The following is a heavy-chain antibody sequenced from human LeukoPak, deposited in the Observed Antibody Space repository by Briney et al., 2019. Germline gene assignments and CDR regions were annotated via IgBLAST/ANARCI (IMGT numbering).Heavy chain of an antibody. D-gene: IGHD5-24*01. CDR2: IIPILGIA. J-gene: IGHJ6*02. V-gene: IGHV1-69*04. CDR3: AREGRREMATIGLPNKDYYYYYGMDV. CDR1: GGTFSSYA. Sequence: GASVKVSCKASGGTFSSYAISWVRQAPGQGLEWMGRIIPILGIANYAQKFQGRVTITADKSTSTAYMELSSLRSEDTAVYYCAREGRREMATIGLPNKDYYYYYGMDVWGQGTTVTVSS.